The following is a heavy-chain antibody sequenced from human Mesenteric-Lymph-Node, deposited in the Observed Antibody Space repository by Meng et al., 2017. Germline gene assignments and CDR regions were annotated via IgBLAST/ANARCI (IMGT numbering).Heavy chain of an antibody. V-gene: IGHV4-61*02. Sequence: QVQLPESGPGLVKPSQTLSLTCTVSGGSISSGDYYWSWIRQPPGKGLEWIAYIHSSGSTNYNPSLKSRVTMSVDTSKNQFSLNMRSVTAADTAVYYCARHPSWGTGSIHFWGQGTLVTVSS. CDR3: ARHPSWGTGSIHF. CDR2: IHSSGST. D-gene: IGHD1-1*01. CDR1: GGSISSGDYY. J-gene: IGHJ4*02.